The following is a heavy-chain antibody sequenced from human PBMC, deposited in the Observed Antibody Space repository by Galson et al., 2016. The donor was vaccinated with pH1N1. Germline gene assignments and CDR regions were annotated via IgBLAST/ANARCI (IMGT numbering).Heavy chain of an antibody. CDR2: IYNSGNT. D-gene: IGHD6-19*01. J-gene: IGHJ4*02. V-gene: IGHV4-61*01. CDR3: AAEDGIAVHYFDY. CDR1: GGSVSSGTYS. Sequence: SETLSLTCTVSGGSVSSGTYSWSWIRQSPGKGLEWIGNIYNSGNTKYNPSLKSRVTISVDTSKNQFSLKLSSVTAADTAVYHCAAEDGIAVHYFDYWGQGTLVTVSS.